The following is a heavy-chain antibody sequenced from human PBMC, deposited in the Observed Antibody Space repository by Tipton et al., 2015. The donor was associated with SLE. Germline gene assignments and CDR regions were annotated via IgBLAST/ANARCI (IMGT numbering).Heavy chain of an antibody. CDR2: INHSGST. V-gene: IGHV4-34*01. Sequence: TLSLTCAVYGGSFSGYYWSWIRQPPGKGLEWIGEINHSGSTNYNPSLKSRLAISVDTSKNQFSLNLTSVTAADTAVYYCARGWTGSGWLFDYWGQGTMVTVSS. J-gene: IGHJ4*02. CDR1: GGSFSGYY. CDR3: ARGWTGSGWLFDY. D-gene: IGHD6-19*01.